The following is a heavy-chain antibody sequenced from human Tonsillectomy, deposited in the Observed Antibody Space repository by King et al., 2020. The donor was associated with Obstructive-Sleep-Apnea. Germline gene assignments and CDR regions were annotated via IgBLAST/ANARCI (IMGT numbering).Heavy chain of an antibody. CDR3: ARKGASVSIDY. CDR2: IYYSGGT. D-gene: IGHD3-16*01. CDR1: GGSISSGGYY. J-gene: IGHJ4*02. Sequence: QLQESGPGLVKPSQTLSLTCTVSGGSISSGGYYWSWIRQPPGKGLELIGYIYYSGGTYYNPSLKSRVTISVYTSKNQFSLKLSALTAADTAVYYCARKGASVSIDYWGQGTLVTVSS. V-gene: IGHV4-31*03.